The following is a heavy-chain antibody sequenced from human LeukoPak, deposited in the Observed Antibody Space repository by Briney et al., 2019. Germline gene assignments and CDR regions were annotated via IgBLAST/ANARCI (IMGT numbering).Heavy chain of an antibody. J-gene: IGHJ4*02. CDR3: AKSSYYDSSGFYREYYFDY. D-gene: IGHD3-22*01. Sequence: GGSLRLSCVASGFSFNIFSSTWVRQAPGRGLEWVSSISGTGGSTHYADSVKGRFTISRDNSKNTLYLQMNSLRAGDTAVYYCAKSSYYDSSGFYREYYFDYWGQGTLVPVSS. V-gene: IGHV3-23*01. CDR1: GFSFNIFS. CDR2: ISGTGGST.